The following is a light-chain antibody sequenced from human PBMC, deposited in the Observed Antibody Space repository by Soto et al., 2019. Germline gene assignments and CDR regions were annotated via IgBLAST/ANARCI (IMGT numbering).Light chain of an antibody. CDR1: QSVSSY. Sequence: EVVLTQSPSTLSFSPVERSTRSFSASQSVSSYLAWYQQKPGQAPRLLISDASNRATGIPVRFSGSGSGTDFTLTISSLEAEDSAVYYCQQRSNWPSITFGQGTRLEIK. J-gene: IGKJ5*01. V-gene: IGKV3-11*01. CDR3: QQRSNWPSIT. CDR2: DAS.